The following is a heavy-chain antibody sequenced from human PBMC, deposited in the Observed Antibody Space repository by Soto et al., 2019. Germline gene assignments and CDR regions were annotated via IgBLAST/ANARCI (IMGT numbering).Heavy chain of an antibody. CDR2: ISGSGFKK. V-gene: IGHV3-23*01. J-gene: IGHJ5*02. Sequence: GGSLRLSCAASGFIFENFGMSWVRQAPGKGLEWISSISGSGFKKYYADSVKGRFTITRDNSKSTVYLELNNLSAEDTAVYHCAKNQGVELVPLATVDWFDPWGQGSVVTVSS. CDR1: GFIFENFG. CDR3: AKNQGVELVPLATVDWFDP. D-gene: IGHD1-26*01.